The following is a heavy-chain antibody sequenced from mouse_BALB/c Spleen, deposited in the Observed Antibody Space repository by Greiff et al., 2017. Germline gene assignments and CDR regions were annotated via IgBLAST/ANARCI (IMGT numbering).Heavy chain of an antibody. D-gene: IGHD1-1*01. Sequence: EVQLQESGPGLVKPSQSLSLTCTVTGYSITSDYAWNWIRQFPGNKLEWMGYISYSGSTSYNPSLKSRISITRDTSKNQFFLQLNSVTTEDTATYYCARYDGSSFDYWGQGTTLTVSS. CDR1: GYSITSDYA. V-gene: IGHV3-2*02. CDR2: ISYSGST. CDR3: ARYDGSSFDY. J-gene: IGHJ2*01.